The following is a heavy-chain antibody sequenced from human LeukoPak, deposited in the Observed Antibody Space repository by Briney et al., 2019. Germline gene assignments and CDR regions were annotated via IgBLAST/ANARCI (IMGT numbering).Heavy chain of an antibody. J-gene: IGHJ5*02. V-gene: IGHV3-11*04. CDR1: GFKFSDYY. D-gene: IGHD1-1*01. CDR2: ISSSGSAK. CDR3: AREKDYDTTGNDS. Sequence: AGSLRLSCAASGFKFSDYYMSWIRQAPGKGLECVSYISSSGSAKYYADSVKGRLSISSDNANKSLYQQMNSLRADNTVLYYCAREKDYDTTGNDSWGKGTMVTVSS.